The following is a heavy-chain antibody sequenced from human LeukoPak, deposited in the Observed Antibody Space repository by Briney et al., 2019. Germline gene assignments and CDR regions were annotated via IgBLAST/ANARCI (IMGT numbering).Heavy chain of an antibody. Sequence: GGSLRLSCAASGFTFSSNWMHWVRQGPGKGLVWVSRINSDGSSTSYADSVKGRYTISRDNAKNTLYLQMNSLRAEDTAVYYCATYYYGSGSSTKVDYWGQGTLVTVSS. CDR1: GFTFSSNW. V-gene: IGHV3-74*01. D-gene: IGHD3-10*01. J-gene: IGHJ4*02. CDR2: INSDGSST. CDR3: ATYYYGSGSSTKVDY.